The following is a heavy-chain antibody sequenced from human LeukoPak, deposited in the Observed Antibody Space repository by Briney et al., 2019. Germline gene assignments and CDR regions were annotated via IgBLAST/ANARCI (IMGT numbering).Heavy chain of an antibody. V-gene: IGHV4-59*01. CDR2: IYYSGST. D-gene: IGHD2-15*01. CDR3: AREMGGYCSGGSCNYDAFDI. CDR1: GGSISSYY. J-gene: IGHJ3*02. Sequence: SETLSLTCTVSGGSISSYYWSWIRQPPGKGLEWIGYIYYSGSTNYNPSLKSRVTISVDTSKNQFSLKLSSVTAADTAVYYCAREMGGYCSGGSCNYDAFDIWGQGTMVTVSS.